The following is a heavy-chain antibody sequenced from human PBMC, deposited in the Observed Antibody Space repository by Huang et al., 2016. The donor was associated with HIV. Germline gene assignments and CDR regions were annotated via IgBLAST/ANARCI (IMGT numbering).Heavy chain of an antibody. Sequence: QVQLQQWGAGLLKPSETLSLTCAVYGGSFSGYYWSGIRKSPGKGLEWIGEITHSGSTNYNPSRKSLLTISVDTSKNQFALKLSSVTAADTAVYYCARERMMSWLDDHDAFDIWGQGTMVTVSS. CDR2: ITHSGST. V-gene: IGHV4-34*01. D-gene: IGHD1-1*01. J-gene: IGHJ3*02. CDR1: GGSFSGYY. CDR3: ARERMMSWLDDHDAFDI.